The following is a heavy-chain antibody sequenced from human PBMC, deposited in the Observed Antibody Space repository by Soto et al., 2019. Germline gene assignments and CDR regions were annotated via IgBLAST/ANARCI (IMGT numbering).Heavy chain of an antibody. CDR1: GFPFTSYG. CDR3: GGGQYYFDY. CDR2: ISYDGSDK. D-gene: IGHD3-10*01. V-gene: IGHV3-30*03. J-gene: IGHJ4*02. Sequence: QVQLVESGGGVVQPGRSLRLSCAASGFPFTSYGMQWVREGPDKGLEWVAIISYDGSDKYYADSVKGRFTISRDNSKNTLYLQMNSLRPEDTALYYCGGGQYYFDYRGQGTLVIVSS.